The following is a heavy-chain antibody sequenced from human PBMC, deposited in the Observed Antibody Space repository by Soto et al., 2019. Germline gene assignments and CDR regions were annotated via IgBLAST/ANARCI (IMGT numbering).Heavy chain of an antibody. CDR1: GFTFSTYW. CDR2: INPGGGEK. V-gene: IGHV3-7*01. D-gene: IGHD1-1*01. Sequence: PGGSLRLSCAASGFTFSTYWMSWVRQTPGKGLEWVANINPGGGEKYYLDSVKGRFTISRDNAKSSLYLQMNSLRVEDTAVYYCASWENWNLADYWGQGTLVPVSS. J-gene: IGHJ4*02. CDR3: ASWENWNLADY.